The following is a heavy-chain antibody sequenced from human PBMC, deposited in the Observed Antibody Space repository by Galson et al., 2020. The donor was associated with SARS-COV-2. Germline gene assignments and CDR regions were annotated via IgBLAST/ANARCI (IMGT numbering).Heavy chain of an antibody. V-gene: IGHV3-48*04. CDR1: GFTFSSYG. J-gene: IGHJ2*01. D-gene: IGHD2-8*01. Sequence: GESLKISCAASGFTFSSYGMNWVRPAPGNGLEWVSYISSSSSTIYYADSVKGRFTISRDNAKNSLYLQMNSLRAEDTAVYYCARVDQWGYCTNGVCPPWYFDLWGRGTLVTVSS. CDR3: ARVDQWGYCTNGVCPPWYFDL. CDR2: ISSSSSTI.